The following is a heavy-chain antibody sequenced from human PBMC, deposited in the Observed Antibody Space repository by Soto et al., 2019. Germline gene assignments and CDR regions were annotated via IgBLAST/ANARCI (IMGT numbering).Heavy chain of an antibody. CDR3: ARDGGRHSGGIDY. CDR1: GGTFSSYS. CDR2: IIPIFGTA. Sequence: QVQLVQSGAEVKKPGSSVKVSCKASGGTFSSYSINWVLQAPGQGLEWMGEIIPIFGTANYAQKFQGRVTITADESTRTAYMELSSLRSEDTAVYYCARDGGRHSGGIDYWGQGTLVTVSS. D-gene: IGHD1-26*01. V-gene: IGHV1-69*01. J-gene: IGHJ4*02.